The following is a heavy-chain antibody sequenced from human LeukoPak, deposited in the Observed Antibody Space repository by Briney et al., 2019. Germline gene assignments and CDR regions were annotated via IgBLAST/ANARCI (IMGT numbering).Heavy chain of an antibody. J-gene: IGHJ4*02. CDR2: INHSGSA. V-gene: IGHV4-34*01. CDR1: GFTFSSFA. CDR3: ARARRDSGFYKVDY. D-gene: IGHD3-3*01. Sequence: GPLRLSCAASGFTFSSFAMSWIRQPPGKGLEWIGEINHSGSANYNPSLKSRVTLSIDKSKNQFSLNLNSVTAADTAVYYCARARRDSGFYKVDYWGQGTLVTVSS.